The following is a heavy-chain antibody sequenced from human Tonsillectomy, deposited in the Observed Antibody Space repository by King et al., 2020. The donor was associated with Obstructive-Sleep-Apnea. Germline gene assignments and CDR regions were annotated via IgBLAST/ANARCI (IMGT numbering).Heavy chain of an antibody. J-gene: IGHJ4*02. D-gene: IGHD2-2*01. Sequence: TLKESGPTLVKPTQTLTLTCTFSGFSLSTTGVSVGWIRQPPGKALEWLALIYWDDDKRYSYSPSLKSRLTITKDTSKNQVVLTMTNMDPVDTATYYCARRRGSSDYFEFWGQGTVVTVSS. CDR3: ARRRGSSDYFEF. CDR1: GFSLSTTGVS. V-gene: IGHV2-5*02. CDR2: IYWDDDK.